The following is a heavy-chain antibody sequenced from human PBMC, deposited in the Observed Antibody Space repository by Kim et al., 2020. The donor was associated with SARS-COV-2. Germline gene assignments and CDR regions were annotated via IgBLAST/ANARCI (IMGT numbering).Heavy chain of an antibody. D-gene: IGHD3-3*01. Sequence: GGSLRLSCAASGFAVTNNFMSWVRQAPGKGLEWVSVIFSGGDTSYADSVKGRFTVSRDTSKNTVYLQMNSLRAEDTAVYYCARGTVGAFGDYWGQGILV. CDR2: IFSGGDT. J-gene: IGHJ4*02. CDR1: GFAVTNNF. V-gene: IGHV3-66*01. CDR3: ARGTVGAFGDY.